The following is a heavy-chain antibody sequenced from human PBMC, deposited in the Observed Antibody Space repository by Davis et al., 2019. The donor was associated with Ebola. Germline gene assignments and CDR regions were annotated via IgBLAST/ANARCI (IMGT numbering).Heavy chain of an antibody. CDR1: LYTLTDYR. D-gene: IGHD1-26*01. J-gene: IGHJ4*01. Sequence: ASVPVSPMASLYTLTDYRITPVRHAHRQGLEWMGWISTYNDHTNYAPNLQGRVTMTTDTSTTTAYMELRSLRSDDTALYYCAKDGVGATSFDDWGQGTLVTVSS. V-gene: IGHV1-18*01. CDR2: ISTYNDHT. CDR3: AKDGVGATSFDD.